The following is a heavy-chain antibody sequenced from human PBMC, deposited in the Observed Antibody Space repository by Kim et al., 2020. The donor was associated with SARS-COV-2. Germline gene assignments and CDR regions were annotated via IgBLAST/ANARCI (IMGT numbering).Heavy chain of an antibody. Sequence: GGSLRLSCAASGFNFSDYSMNWVRQAPAKGLEWVSSISPSGNYIYYADSLKGRFTISRDNAKNSLSLQMNSLRAEETAVYYCARDCHYGIFTGYHCVWGQGTTVTVSS. CDR2: ISPSGNYI. V-gene: IGHV3-21*06. CDR1: GFNFSDYS. D-gene: IGHD3-9*01. J-gene: IGHJ6*02. CDR3: ARDCHYGIFTGYHCV.